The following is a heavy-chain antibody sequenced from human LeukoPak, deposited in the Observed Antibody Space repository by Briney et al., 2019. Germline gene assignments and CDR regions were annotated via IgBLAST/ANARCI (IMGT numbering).Heavy chain of an antibody. CDR3: SRVAYYCGRSGCD. J-gene: IGHJ4*02. V-gene: IGHV3-21*01. CDR2: ISSSRTYI. Sequence: GGSLRLSCAASGFTFSSYSMNWVRQAPGKGLEWVSYISSSRTYIYYADSVKGRFTISRDNAKNSLYLQLNSLRGEDTAVYYSSRVAYYCGRSGCDWGQGTLVTVSS. CDR1: GFTFSSYS. D-gene: IGHD3-22*01.